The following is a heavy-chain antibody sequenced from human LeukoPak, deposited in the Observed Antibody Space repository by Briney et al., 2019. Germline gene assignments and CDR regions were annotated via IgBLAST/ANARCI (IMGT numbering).Heavy chain of an antibody. J-gene: IGHJ4*02. CDR2: ISYSGST. V-gene: IGHV4-59*11. CDR1: GGSTSSHY. D-gene: IGHD3-22*01. CDR3: ASAYHDSSGYWYYFDY. Sequence: PSETLSLTCTVSGGSTSSHYWSWIRQPPGKGLEWIGYISYSGSTKYNPSLQSRVTISVDTSRNQFSLKLSSVTAADTAVYFCASAYHDSSGYWYYFDYWGQGTLVTVSS.